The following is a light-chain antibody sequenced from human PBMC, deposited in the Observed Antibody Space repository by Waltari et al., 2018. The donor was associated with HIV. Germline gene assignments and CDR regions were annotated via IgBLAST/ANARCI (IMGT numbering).Light chain of an antibody. J-gene: IGLJ3*02. CDR3: AAWDDSLSGWV. V-gene: IGLV1-47*01. CDR2: RNK. CDR1: NSNTGTNY. Sequence: QSVVTQPPSASGTPGQRVTISCSGSNSNTGTNYVYWYQQLPGKAPQLLINRNKPRPSGFPDRFSGSKSGTSASLAISGLRSEDEADYFCAAWDDSLSGWVFGGGTKLTVL.